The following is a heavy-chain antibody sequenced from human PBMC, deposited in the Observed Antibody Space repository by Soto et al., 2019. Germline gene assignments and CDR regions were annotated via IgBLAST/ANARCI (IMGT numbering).Heavy chain of an antibody. CDR3: ARRGIYGDSSDY. J-gene: IGHJ4*02. D-gene: IGHD4-17*01. Sequence: SETLSLTCTVSGGSISSYYWGWIRQPPGKRLEWIGSIYYSGSTYYNPSLKSRVTISVDTSKNQFSLKLSSVTAADTAVYYCARRGIYGDSSDYWGQGTLVTVSS. CDR1: GGSISSYY. CDR2: IYYSGST. V-gene: IGHV4-39*01.